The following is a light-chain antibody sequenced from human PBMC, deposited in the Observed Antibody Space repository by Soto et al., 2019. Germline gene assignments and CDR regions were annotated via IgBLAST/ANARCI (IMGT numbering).Light chain of an antibody. CDR3: QQYDNLPLT. CDR1: QDISNY. J-gene: IGKJ4*01. Sequence: DIQMTQSPSSLSASVGDRVTITCQASQDISNYLNWYQQKPGKAPKLLIYDASNLETGVPSSFSGSGSGTDFTFTISSLQPEDIATYYFQQYDNLPLTFGGGTNVEIK. CDR2: DAS. V-gene: IGKV1-33*01.